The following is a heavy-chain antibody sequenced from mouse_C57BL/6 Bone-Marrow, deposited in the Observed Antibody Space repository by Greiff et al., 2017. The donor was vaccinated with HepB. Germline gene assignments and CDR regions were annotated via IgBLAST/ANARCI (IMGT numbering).Heavy chain of an antibody. J-gene: IGHJ4*01. V-gene: IGHV1-81*01. CDR1: GYTFTSYG. Sequence: VQLKESGAELARPGASVKLSCKASGYTFTSYGISWVKQRTGQGLEWIGEIYPRSGNTYYNEKFKGKATLTADKSSSTAYMELRSLTSEDSAVYFCAKGWFPNYYAMDYWGQGTSVTVSS. CDR2: IYPRSGNT. D-gene: IGHD2-3*01. CDR3: AKGWFPNYYAMDY.